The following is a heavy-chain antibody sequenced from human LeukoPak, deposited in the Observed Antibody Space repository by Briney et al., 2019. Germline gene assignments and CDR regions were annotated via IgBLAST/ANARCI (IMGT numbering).Heavy chain of an antibody. V-gene: IGHV3-30*18. J-gene: IGHJ4*02. D-gene: IGHD6-19*01. CDR3: AKDPEGQWLDGGLFDD. Sequence: PGGSLRLSCAASGFTFCIYGMHWVPQAPGKGLECVSVISYDGSNKYYAASVKVRSTIYRENSKTTLYLHRNSRRAEDTAVYYCAKDPEGQWLDGGLFDDWSQGTLVTVSS. CDR1: GFTFCIYG. CDR2: ISYDGSNK.